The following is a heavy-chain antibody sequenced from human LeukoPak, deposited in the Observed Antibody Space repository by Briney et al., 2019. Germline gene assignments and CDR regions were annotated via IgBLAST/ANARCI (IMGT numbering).Heavy chain of an antibody. CDR3: AKYYDFWSGYPLSIDY. CDR1: GFTFSSYA. V-gene: IGHV3-23*01. J-gene: IGHJ4*02. D-gene: IGHD3-3*01. Sequence: GGSLRLSCAASGFTFSSYAMSWVRHAPGKGLEWVSAISGSGGSTYYADSVKGRFTISRDNSKNTLYLQMNSLRAEDTAVYYCAKYYDFWSGYPLSIDYWGQGTLVTVSS. CDR2: ISGSGGST.